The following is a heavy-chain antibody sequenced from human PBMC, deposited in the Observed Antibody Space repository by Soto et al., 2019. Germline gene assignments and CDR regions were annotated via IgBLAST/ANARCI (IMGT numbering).Heavy chain of an antibody. CDR2: ISGTGDNT. J-gene: IGHJ6*02. D-gene: IGHD3-10*01. CDR3: AKRSLAGTYYLGTMDV. V-gene: IGHV3-23*01. CDR1: GFTFTNFA. Sequence: GGSLRLSCAASGFTFTNFAMSWVRQAPGKGLEWVSAISGTGDNTYYTGSVKGRFTSTRDNSKNTLYLQMNSLRAEDTAVYYCAKRSLAGTYYLGTMDVWGQGTTVTVSS.